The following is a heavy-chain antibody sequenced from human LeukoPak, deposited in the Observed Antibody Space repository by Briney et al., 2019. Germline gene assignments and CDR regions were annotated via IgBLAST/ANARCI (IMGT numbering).Heavy chain of an antibody. CDR1: GFTFSSYW. D-gene: IGHD3-10*01. Sequence: GGSLRLSCAASGFTFSSYWMHSVRQVPGKGLLWVSRISSDGSSTSYADSMKGRFIISRDNAKNTLYVQRYSLRAEDTAVYYCSTGSGHAFDIWGRGTMVTVSS. V-gene: IGHV3-74*01. J-gene: IGHJ3*02. CDR3: STGSGHAFDI. CDR2: ISSDGSST.